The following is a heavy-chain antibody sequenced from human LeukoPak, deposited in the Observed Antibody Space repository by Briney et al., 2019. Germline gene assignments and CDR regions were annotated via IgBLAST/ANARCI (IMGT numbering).Heavy chain of an antibody. CDR1: GFTFSSYG. CDR2: IRYDGSNK. Sequence: GGSLRLSCAASGFTFSSYGMHWVRQAPGKGLEWVAFIRYDGSNKYYADSVKGRFTISRDNSKNTLYLQMNSLRAEDTAVYYCAKVGSSWDYCYYYMDVWGKGTTVTVSS. J-gene: IGHJ6*03. CDR3: AKVGSSWDYCYYYMDV. V-gene: IGHV3-30*02. D-gene: IGHD6-13*01.